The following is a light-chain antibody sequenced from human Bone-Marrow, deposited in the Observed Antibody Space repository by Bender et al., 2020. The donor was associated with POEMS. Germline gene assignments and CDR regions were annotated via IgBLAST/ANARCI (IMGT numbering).Light chain of an antibody. CDR1: TSDIGTYDY. CDR2: EVS. V-gene: IGLV2-8*01. J-gene: IGLJ3*02. CDR3: QSYDSDLNGWV. Sequence: QSALTQPPSASGSPGQSVTISCTGTTSDIGTYDYVSWYQRHPGKAPRLMIYEVSQRPSGVPDRFSGSKSGNTASLTVSGLQAEDEAEYFCQSYDSDLNGWVFGGGTKLTVL.